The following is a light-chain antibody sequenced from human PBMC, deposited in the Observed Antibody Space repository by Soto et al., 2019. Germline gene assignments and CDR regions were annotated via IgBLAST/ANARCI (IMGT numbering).Light chain of an antibody. J-gene: IGKJ1*01. CDR3: QQYGSSSWT. V-gene: IGKV3-20*01. CDR2: GAS. Sequence: EIVLTQSPGTLSLSPGDRATLSCRASQSLSSNYLAWYQQRPGQAPRLLIYGASSRATGIPDRFSGSGSGTEFTPTISRLEPEDFAVYYCQQYGSSSWTFGQGTKVDIK. CDR1: QSLSSNY.